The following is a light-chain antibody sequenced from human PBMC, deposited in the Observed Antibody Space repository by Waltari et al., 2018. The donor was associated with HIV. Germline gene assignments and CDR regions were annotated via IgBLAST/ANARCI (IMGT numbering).Light chain of an antibody. CDR3: QTWGTGIQV. V-gene: IGLV4-69*01. Sequence: QLVLTQSPSASASLGGSVKLTCTLSSGHSTYAIAWHQQQPQKGPRYSMRVNSDGSHSKGDGIPDRFSGSSSGAGRYLTISSLQSEDEAEYYCQTWGTGIQVFGGGTKLTVL. CDR1: SGHSTYA. J-gene: IGLJ3*02. CDR2: VNSDGSH.